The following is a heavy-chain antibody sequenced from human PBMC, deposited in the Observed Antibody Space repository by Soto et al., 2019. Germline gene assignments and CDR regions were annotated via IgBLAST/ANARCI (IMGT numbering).Heavy chain of an antibody. V-gene: IGHV3-11*01. D-gene: IGHD3-16*01. CDR3: ASGFTDYFDN. CDR1: DFSFSDYY. J-gene: IGHJ4*02. CDR2: ISRSGSTM. Sequence: GGSLRLSCAASDFSFSDYYMNWIRQAPGKGLEWISYISRSGSTMSYADSVKGRFTISRDNAKNSLYLQMNSLRVEDTAVYYCASGFTDYFDNWGQGTLVTVSS.